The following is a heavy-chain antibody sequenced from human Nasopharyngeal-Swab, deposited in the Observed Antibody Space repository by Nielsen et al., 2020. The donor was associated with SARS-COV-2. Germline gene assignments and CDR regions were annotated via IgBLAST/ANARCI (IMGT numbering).Heavy chain of an antibody. CDR2: ISYDGSNK. J-gene: IGHJ4*02. CDR1: GFTFSSYG. D-gene: IGHD2-2*01. Sequence: GESLKISCAASGFTFSSYGMHWVHQAPGKGLEWVAVISYDGSNKYYADSVKGRFTISRDNSKNTLYLQMNSLRAEDTAVYYCAKQIVVPAAPYFDYWGQGTLVTVSS. CDR3: AKQIVVPAAPYFDY. V-gene: IGHV3-30*18.